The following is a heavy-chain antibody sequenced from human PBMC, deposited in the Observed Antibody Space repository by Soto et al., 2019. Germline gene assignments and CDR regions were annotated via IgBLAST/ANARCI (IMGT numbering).Heavy chain of an antibody. D-gene: IGHD1-26*01. CDR3: ARDQWARYLFDY. CDR2: INPNSGGT. CDR1: GYTFTGYY. V-gene: IGHV1-2*02. Sequence: ASVKVSCKASGYTFTGYYMHWVRQAPGQGLEWMGWINPNSGGTNYAQKFQGRVTMTGDTSISTAYMELSRLRSDDTAVYYCARDQWARYLFDYWGQGTLVTVSS. J-gene: IGHJ4*02.